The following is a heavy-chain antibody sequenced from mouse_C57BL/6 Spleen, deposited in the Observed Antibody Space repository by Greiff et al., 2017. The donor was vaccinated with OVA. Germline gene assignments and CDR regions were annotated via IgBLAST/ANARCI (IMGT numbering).Heavy chain of an antibody. Sequence: QVQLQQSGAELVKPGASVKLSCKASGYTFTSYWMQWVKQRPGQGLEWIGEIDPSASYTTYNQKFKGKATLTVDTSSSTAYMQLRSLTREDTAVDYGARFCDDDRAGFAYWGKVVLVTVDA. D-gene: IGHD2-4*01. CDR1: GYTFTSYW. CDR3: ARFCDDDRAGFAY. J-gene: IGHJ3*01. CDR2: IDPSASYT. V-gene: IGHV1-50*01.